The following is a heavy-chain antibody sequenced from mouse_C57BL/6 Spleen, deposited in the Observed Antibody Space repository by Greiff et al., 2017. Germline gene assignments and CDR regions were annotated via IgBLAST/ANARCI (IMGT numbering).Heavy chain of an antibody. J-gene: IGHJ2*01. CDR3: ARDRGSNGYYFDY. CDR2: ISDGGSYT. D-gene: IGHD1-1*01. V-gene: IGHV5-4*01. CDR1: GFTFSSYA. Sequence: EVKLMESGGGLVKPGGSLKLSCAASGFTFSSYAMSWVRQSPEKRLEWVATISDGGSYTYYPDNVKGRFTISRDNAKNNLYLQMSHLKSEDTAMYYCARDRGSNGYYFDYWGQGTTLTVSS.